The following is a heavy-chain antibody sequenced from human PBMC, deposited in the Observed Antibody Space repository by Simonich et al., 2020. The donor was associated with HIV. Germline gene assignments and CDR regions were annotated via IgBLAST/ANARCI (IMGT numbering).Heavy chain of an antibody. CDR2: INHSGST. J-gene: IGHJ1*01. CDR3: ARLTAGGLGEYFQH. CDR1: GGSFSGYY. Sequence: QVQLQQWGAGLLKPSETLSLTCAVYGGSFSGYYWSWIRQLPGKGLEWIGEINHSGSTNYNPSLKGRVTISVDTSKNQFSLKLSSVTAADTAVYYCARLTAGGLGEYFQHWGQGTLVTVSS. V-gene: IGHV4-34*01. D-gene: IGHD6-13*01.